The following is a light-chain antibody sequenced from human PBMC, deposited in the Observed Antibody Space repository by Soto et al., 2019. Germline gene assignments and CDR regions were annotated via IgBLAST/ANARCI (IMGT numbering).Light chain of an antibody. Sequence: VLTQSPGTLSLSPGERATLACRASQSVSSSYLAWYQQKPGQAPRLLIYGASSRATGIPDRFSGSGSGTDFTLTISRLEPEDFAVYYCQQYGSSPTWTFGQGTKVDIK. CDR3: QQYGSSPTWT. CDR2: GAS. J-gene: IGKJ1*01. CDR1: QSVSSSY. V-gene: IGKV3-20*01.